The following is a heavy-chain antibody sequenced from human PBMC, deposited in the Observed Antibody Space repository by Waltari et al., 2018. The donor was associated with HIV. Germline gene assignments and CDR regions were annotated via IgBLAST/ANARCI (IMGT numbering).Heavy chain of an antibody. J-gene: IGHJ4*02. CDR3: AGGSDWLVNALEI. D-gene: IGHD6-19*01. CDR2: INGGNMYG. V-gene: IGHV1-3*01. CDR1: GINFNNNV. Sequence: QVQLVQSGAEVKKPGASVKVSCRASGINFNNNVVHWMRQAPGQGLEWLGCINGGNMYGRYSPMFQGRGSFTRDTSETTVFMELRSLKSEDTAVYFCAGGSDWLVNALEIWGQGTLVTVSS.